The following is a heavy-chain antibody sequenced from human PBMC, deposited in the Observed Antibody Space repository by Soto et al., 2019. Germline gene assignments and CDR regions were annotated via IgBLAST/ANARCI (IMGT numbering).Heavy chain of an antibody. CDR2: ISYDGSNK. CDR1: GFTFSSYG. CDR3: AKDTAVAVHDLDY. D-gene: IGHD6-19*01. V-gene: IGHV3-30*18. J-gene: IGHJ4*02. Sequence: PGGSLRLSCAASGFTFSSYGMHWVRQAPGKGLEWVAVISYDGSNKYYADSVKGRFTISRDNSKNTLYLQMNSLRAEDTAVYYCAKDTAVAVHDLDYWGQGTLVTVSS.